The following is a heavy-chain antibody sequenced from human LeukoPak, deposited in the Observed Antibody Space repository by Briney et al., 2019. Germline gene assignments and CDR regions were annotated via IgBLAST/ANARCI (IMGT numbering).Heavy chain of an antibody. CDR3: ARGDGQPRCYFDY. CDR2: SYYSGST. V-gene: IGHV4-31*03. J-gene: IGHJ4*02. CDR1: GGSINSGGYY. Sequence: SETLSLTCTVSGGSINSGGYYWSWIRQHPGKGLEWIGFSYYSGSTYSNPSLTSRVTISLDTSKNQFSLQLGSVTAADTAVYYCARGDGQPRCYFDYWGQGTLVTVSS. D-gene: IGHD5-24*01.